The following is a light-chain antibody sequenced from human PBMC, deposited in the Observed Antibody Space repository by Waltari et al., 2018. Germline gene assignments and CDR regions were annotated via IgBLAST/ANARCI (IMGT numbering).Light chain of an antibody. V-gene: IGKV4-1*01. CDR1: QNVLYSSNNRNY. Sequence: XVMTQSPXSXXVSLXEXATINCKSSQNVLYSSNNRNYLAWYQQRPGQPPKLLIYWASTRESGVPDRFSGSGSGTDFTLTISSLQAEDVAVYYCQQYYSSPWAFGQGTKVEI. J-gene: IGKJ1*01. CDR2: WAS. CDR3: QQYYSSPWA.